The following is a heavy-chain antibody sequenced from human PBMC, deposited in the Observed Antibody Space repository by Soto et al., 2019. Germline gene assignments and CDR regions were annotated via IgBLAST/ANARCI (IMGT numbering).Heavy chain of an antibody. V-gene: IGHV4-59*03. Sequence: QVQLLESGPGLVKPSETLSLTCTVSGGSISKYYMSWIRQSPGKGLEWIGHFYIYGTTGRTETRATSSLEDRVALSMDTSNNQFSLRLTSVTPADTAVYYCATNRAGGSVYHFETWGPGALVTVSS. D-gene: IGHD3-22*01. CDR3: ATNRAGGSVYHFET. CDR2: FYIYGTT. CDR1: GGSISKYY. J-gene: IGHJ4*02.